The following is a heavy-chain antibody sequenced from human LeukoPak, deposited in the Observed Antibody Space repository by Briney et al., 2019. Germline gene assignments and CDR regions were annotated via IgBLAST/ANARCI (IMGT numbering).Heavy chain of an antibody. CDR3: ARGLVVPAAMGEFDY. CDR1: GYTFTSYG. Sequence: GASVKVSCKASGYTFTSYGISWVRQAPGQGLEWMGCINVYNGNTNYAQKFQGRTTMTRDTSTNTAYMELRSLKSDDTAVYYCARGLVVPAAMGEFDYWGQGTLIAVSS. J-gene: IGHJ4*02. V-gene: IGHV1-18*01. CDR2: INVYNGNT. D-gene: IGHD2-2*01.